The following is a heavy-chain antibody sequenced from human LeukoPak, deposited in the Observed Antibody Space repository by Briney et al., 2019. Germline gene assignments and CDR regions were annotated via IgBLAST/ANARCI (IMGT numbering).Heavy chain of an antibody. CDR2: INHSRST. D-gene: IGHD6-13*01. Sequence: SETLSLTCAVYGGSFSGYYWSWIRQPPGKGLEWIGEINHSRSTNYNPSLKSRVTISVDTSKNQFSLKLSSVTAADTAVYYCATIAAAGTSDWGQGTLVTVSS. CDR1: GGSFSGYY. CDR3: ATIAAAGTSD. V-gene: IGHV4-34*01. J-gene: IGHJ4*02.